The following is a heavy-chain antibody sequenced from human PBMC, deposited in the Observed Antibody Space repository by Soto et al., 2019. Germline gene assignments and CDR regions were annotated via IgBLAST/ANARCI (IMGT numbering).Heavy chain of an antibody. V-gene: IGHV3-23*01. CDR1: GFTFSTYP. Sequence: GGSLRLSCAASGFTFSTYPMSWVRQAPGKGLEWVSGISGSGISTYYTDSVKGRFTISRDNSKNTVFLQMNSLRDEDTAVYYCVKPPVITASYYYYDMDVWCQGTTVTVS. CDR3: VKPPVITASYYYYDMDV. D-gene: IGHD4-4*01. CDR2: ISGSGIST. J-gene: IGHJ6*02.